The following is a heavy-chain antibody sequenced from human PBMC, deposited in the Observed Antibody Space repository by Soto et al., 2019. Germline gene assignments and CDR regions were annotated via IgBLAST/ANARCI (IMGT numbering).Heavy chain of an antibody. J-gene: IGHJ4*02. D-gene: IGHD3-3*01. CDR3: ARDGSRYDFWSGPYYFDY. Sequence: SETLSLTCTVSGGSMRSLYWSWIRQPPGKGLECIGYIYYSGSTNYNPSLKSRVTISVDTSKNQFSLKLSSVSAADTAVYYCARDGSRYDFWSGPYYFDYWGQGTLVTVSS. V-gene: IGHV4-59*11. CDR1: GGSMRSLY. CDR2: IYYSGST.